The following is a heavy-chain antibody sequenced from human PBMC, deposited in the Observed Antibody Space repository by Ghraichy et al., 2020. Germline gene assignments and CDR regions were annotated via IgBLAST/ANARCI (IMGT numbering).Heavy chain of an antibody. CDR1: GFTFSSFA. V-gene: IGHV3-23*01. J-gene: IGHJ4*02. Sequence: GGSLRLSCAASGFTFSSFALHWVRQAPGQGLEWLSAIGTGGSSTYYADSVKGRFTVSRDNSKNTLYLQVNSLRAEDTAVYYCAKGGGWLYYFDYWGQGTLVTVSP. D-gene: IGHD3-3*01. CDR3: AKGGGWLYYFDY. CDR2: IGTGGSST.